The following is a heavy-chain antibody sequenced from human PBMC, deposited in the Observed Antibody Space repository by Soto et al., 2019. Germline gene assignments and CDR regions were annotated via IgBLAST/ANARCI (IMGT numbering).Heavy chain of an antibody. J-gene: IGHJ4*02. V-gene: IGHV1-69*08. CDR3: AREDGRVAAPGDY. Sequence: QVQLVQSGAEVKKPGSSVKVSCKASGGTFSSYTISWVRQAPGQGLEWMGRIIPILGIANYAQKFQGRVTXTXDXXTSTAYMELSSLRSEDTAVYYCAREDGRVAAPGDYWGQGTLVTVSS. CDR2: IIPILGIA. CDR1: GGTFSSYT. D-gene: IGHD2-15*01.